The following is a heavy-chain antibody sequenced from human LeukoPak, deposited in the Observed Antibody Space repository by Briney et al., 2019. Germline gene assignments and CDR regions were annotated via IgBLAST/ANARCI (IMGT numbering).Heavy chain of an antibody. CDR1: GYTFTSYD. CDR3: ARDSTVLLWFGELQPGPRFDY. Sequence: ASVKVSCKASGYTFTSYDINWVRQATGQGLEWMGWMNPNSGNTGYAQKFQGRVTITRNTSISTAYMELRSLRSDDTAVYYCARDSTVLLWFGELQPGPRFDYWGQGTLVTVSS. D-gene: IGHD3-10*01. CDR2: MNPNSGNT. J-gene: IGHJ4*02. V-gene: IGHV1-8*03.